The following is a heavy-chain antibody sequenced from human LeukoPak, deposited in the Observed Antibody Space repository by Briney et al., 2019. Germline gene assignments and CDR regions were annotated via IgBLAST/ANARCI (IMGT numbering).Heavy chain of an antibody. J-gene: IGHJ4*02. CDR2: ISYDGSNK. CDR1: GFTFSSYA. D-gene: IGHD2-2*01. CDR3: ARVQLLSQGDY. V-gene: IGHV3-30-3*01. Sequence: QPGGSLRLSCAASGFTFSSYAMHWVRQAPGKGLEWVAVISYDGSNKYYADSVKGRFTISRDISKNTLYLQMNSLRAEDTAVYYCARVQLLSQGDYWGQGTLVTVSS.